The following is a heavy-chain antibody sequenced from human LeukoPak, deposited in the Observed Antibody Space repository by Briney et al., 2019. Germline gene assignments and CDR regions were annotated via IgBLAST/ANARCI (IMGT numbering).Heavy chain of an antibody. D-gene: IGHD3-10*01. CDR3: AINDGSGSYYKSDY. J-gene: IGHJ4*02. CDR1: GVSFSGYY. Sequence: EPSETLSLTCAVYGVSFSGYYWSWVRQPPGKGLEWIGEIDQSGSTNYNPSLKSRVTITIDTSKNQFSLRLNSVTAADTAVYYCAINDGSGSYYKSDYWGQGTLVTVSS. CDR2: IDQSGST. V-gene: IGHV4-34*01.